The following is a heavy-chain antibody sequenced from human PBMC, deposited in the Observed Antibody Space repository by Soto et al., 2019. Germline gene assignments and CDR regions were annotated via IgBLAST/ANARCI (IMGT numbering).Heavy chain of an antibody. J-gene: IGHJ6*02. CDR3: ARDPLIGTTDYGLDV. CDR2: INNDGSNT. D-gene: IGHD1-7*01. V-gene: IGHV3-74*01. Sequence: EVQLVESGGGLVQPGGSLRLSCAASGFTFSTYWMHWVRQPPGKGLVWVSRINNDGSNTAYADSVQGRFTISRDNAQSTLYLQINSLRAEDTAVYYCARDPLIGTTDYGLDVWGQGTTVSVSS. CDR1: GFTFSTYW.